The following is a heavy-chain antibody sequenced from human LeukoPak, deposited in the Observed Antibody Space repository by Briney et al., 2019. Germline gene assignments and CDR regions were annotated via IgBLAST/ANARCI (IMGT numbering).Heavy chain of an antibody. J-gene: IGHJ5*02. Sequence: PGGSLRLSCAASGFTFSSYAMSWVRQAPGKGLGWVSGISASGGSTYYADSVKGRFTISRDNSKNTLYLQMNSLRAEDTAVYYCAKAFTVTRVYNCLDPWGQGTLVTVSS. CDR2: ISASGGST. D-gene: IGHD4-17*01. CDR1: GFTFSSYA. CDR3: AKAFTVTRVYNCLDP. V-gene: IGHV3-23*01.